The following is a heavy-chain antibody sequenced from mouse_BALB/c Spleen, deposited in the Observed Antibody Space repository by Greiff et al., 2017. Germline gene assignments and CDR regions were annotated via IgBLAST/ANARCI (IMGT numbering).Heavy chain of an antibody. V-gene: IGHV14-3*02. CDR3: ARDGEDAY. CDR2: IDPANGNT. Sequence: VQLKESGAELVKPGASVKLSCTASGFNLKDTYMHWVKQRPEQGLEWIGRIDPANGNTKYDPKFQGKATITADTSSNTAYLQLSSLTSEDTAVYYCARDGEDAYWGQGTLVTVSA. J-gene: IGHJ3*01. CDR1: GFNLKDTY.